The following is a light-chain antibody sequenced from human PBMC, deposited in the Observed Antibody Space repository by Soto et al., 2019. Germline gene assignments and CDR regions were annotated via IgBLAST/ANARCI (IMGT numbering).Light chain of an antibody. Sequence: GDRVTITCRASQSISSWLAWYQQKPGKAPKLLIYDASSLESGVPSRFSGSGSGTEFTLTISSLQPDDFATYYCQQSYSTPPITSGQGTRLEIK. CDR2: DAS. CDR3: QQSYSTPPIT. V-gene: IGKV1-5*01. J-gene: IGKJ5*01. CDR1: QSISSW.